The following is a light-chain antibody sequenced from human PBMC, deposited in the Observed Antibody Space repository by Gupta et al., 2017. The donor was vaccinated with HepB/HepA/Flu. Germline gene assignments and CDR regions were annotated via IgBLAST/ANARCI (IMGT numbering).Light chain of an antibody. CDR2: EAS. V-gene: IGKV3-11*01. CDR1: QSIGNY. CDR3: QQRSFWPLS. J-gene: IGKJ4*01. Sequence: DIVLTQSPATVSLSSGERATLSCRASQSIGNYLAWYQQKPGQPPRLLIYEASNRAAGIPGRFHGSGSGTDFTLTISSLEPEDLAVYYCQQRSFWPLSFGGGTKVEI.